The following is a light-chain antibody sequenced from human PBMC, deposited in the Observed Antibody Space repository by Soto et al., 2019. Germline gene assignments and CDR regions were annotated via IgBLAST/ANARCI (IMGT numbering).Light chain of an antibody. J-gene: IGLJ2*01. CDR3: QTWDTGIRV. CDR2: LNSDGSH. CDR1: SGHSNHV. V-gene: IGLV4-69*01. Sequence: QPVLTQSPSASASLGASVKLTCTLSSGHSNHVIAWHQQQPEKGPRYLMKLNSDGSHSKGDGIPDRFSGSSSGAERYLTISSLQSEDEADYYCQTWDTGIRVFGGGTKLTVL.